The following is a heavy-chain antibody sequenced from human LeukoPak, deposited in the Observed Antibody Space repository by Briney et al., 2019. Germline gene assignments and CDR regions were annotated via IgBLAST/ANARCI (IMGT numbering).Heavy chain of an antibody. J-gene: IGHJ6*02. D-gene: IGHD6-13*01. CDR3: AREGYSSSWAYGMDV. CDR1: GGSFSGYY. CDR2: INHSGST. V-gene: IGHV4-34*01. Sequence: PSETLSLTCAVYGGSFSGYYWSWIRQPPGKGLEWIGEINHSGSTNYNPSLKSRVTISVDTSKNQFSLKLSSVTAAHTAVYYCAREGYSSSWAYGMDVWGQGTTVTVSS.